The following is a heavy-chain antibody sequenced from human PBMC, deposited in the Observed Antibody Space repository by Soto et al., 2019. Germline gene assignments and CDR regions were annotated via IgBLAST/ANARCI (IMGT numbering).Heavy chain of an antibody. CDR1: GGPISSRSSY. Sequence: QLQLQESGPGLVKASETLSLTCTVSGGPISSRSSYWGWIRQPPGKGLEWIGSIYYIGNTYYNPSLKSRVAISIDSSKTRFSLKLNSVTTADTAVYYGGAQDYGAKGYYFETWGQGTLGTVSS. D-gene: IGHD4-17*01. CDR3: GAQDYGAKGYYFET. J-gene: IGHJ4*02. V-gene: IGHV4-39*02. CDR2: IYYIGNT.